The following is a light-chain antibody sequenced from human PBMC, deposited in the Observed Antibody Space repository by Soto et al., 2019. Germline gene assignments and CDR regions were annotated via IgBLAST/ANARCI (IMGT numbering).Light chain of an antibody. J-gene: IGLJ3*02. CDR3: TSYTSSSTRKV. V-gene: IGLV2-14*01. Sequence: QSALTQPASVSGSPGQSIAISCTGTSSDVGGYTYVSWYQQHPGKAPKLIIYEVTNRPSGVSNRFSGSKSGNTASLTISGLQAEDEADYYCTSYTSSSTRKVFGGGTKVTVL. CDR2: EVT. CDR1: SSDVGGYTY.